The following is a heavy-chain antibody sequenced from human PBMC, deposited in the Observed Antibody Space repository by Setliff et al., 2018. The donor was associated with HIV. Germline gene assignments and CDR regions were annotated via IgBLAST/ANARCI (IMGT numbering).Heavy chain of an antibody. D-gene: IGHD6-13*01. Sequence: PGGSLRLSCAASGFTFSTYGMSWVRQAPGKGLEWVSAISGSGGSTYYADPVKGRFTISRDNSKNTLYLQMKSLRADDTAVYYCAKGRAGYSFDYWGQGTLVTVSS. CDR2: ISGSGGST. CDR3: AKGRAGYSFDY. J-gene: IGHJ4*02. CDR1: GFTFSTYG. V-gene: IGHV3-23*01.